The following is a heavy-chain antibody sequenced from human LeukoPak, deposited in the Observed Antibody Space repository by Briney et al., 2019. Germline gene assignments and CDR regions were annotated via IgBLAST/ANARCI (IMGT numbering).Heavy chain of an antibody. CDR3: ARDTKYAFDN. CDR1: GFTFSDYS. D-gene: IGHD2-2*01. Sequence: GGSLRLSCAASGFTFSDYSMNWVRQAPGKGLEWISYVGISSGNTKYADSVKGRFTISGDKAKNSLYLQMNSLRVEDTAVYYCARDTKYAFDNWGREPWSPSPQ. V-gene: IGHV3-48*01. J-gene: IGHJ4*02. CDR2: VGISSGNT.